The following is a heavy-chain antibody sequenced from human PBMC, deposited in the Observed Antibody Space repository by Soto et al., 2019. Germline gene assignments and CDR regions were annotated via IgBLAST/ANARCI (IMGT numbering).Heavy chain of an antibody. CDR3: ARGGVVARTFDY. CDR2: IYPGDSDT. D-gene: IGHD2-15*01. V-gene: IGHV5-51*01. CDR1: DYSFTNYW. Sequence: PGESLKISCKASDYSFTNYWIAWVRQMPGQGLELMGIIYPGDSDTRYSPSSQGQVTISADKSISTAYLQWSSLKASDTAIYYCARGGVVARTFDYWGQGTLVTVSS. J-gene: IGHJ4*02.